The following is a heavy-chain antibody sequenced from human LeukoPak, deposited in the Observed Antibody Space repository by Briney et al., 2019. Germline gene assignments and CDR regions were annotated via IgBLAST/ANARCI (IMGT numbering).Heavy chain of an antibody. Sequence: GESLKISCKGSGYSFTSYWIAWVRQMPGKGLEWMGIIYPGDSETRYSPSFQGQVTISADKSITTAYLQWSSLKASVTAMYYCARRNTAVDYWGQGTLVTVSS. CDR1: GYSFTSYW. D-gene: IGHD5-18*01. J-gene: IGHJ4*01. V-gene: IGHV5-51*01. CDR2: IYPGDSET. CDR3: ARRNTAVDY.